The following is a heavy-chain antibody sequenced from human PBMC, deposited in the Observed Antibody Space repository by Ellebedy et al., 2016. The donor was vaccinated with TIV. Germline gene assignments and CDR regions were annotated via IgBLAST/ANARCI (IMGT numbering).Heavy chain of an antibody. Sequence: SETLSLTCSVSGGSISNYYWSWIRQPPGKGLEWIGYIYYSGSNNYNPSLKSRVTMSVDTSKNLFSLNLSSVTAADTAVYYCARALRAEAAGKGTFGTWGQGTLVTVSS. D-gene: IGHD6-13*01. CDR1: GGSISNYY. J-gene: IGHJ5*02. CDR2: IYYSGSN. CDR3: ARALRAEAAGKGTFGT. V-gene: IGHV4-59*01.